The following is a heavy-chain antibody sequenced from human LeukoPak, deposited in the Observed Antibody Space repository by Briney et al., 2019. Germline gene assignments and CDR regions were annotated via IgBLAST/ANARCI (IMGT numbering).Heavy chain of an antibody. CDR1: GFTFSRYA. CDR3: AKDDDIRPDY. Sequence: PGGSLRLSCAASGFTFSRYAMSWVPRAPGKGLEGGLDISGSGGSTYYAASVKGRFTISRDNYKNTLYLQMNSLRAEDTAVYYCAKDDDIRPDYWGQGTLVTVSS. D-gene: IGHD3-9*01. J-gene: IGHJ4*02. CDR2: ISGSGGST. V-gene: IGHV3-23*01.